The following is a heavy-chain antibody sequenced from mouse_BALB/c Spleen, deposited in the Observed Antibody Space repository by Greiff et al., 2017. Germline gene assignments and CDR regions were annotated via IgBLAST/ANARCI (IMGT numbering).Heavy chain of an antibody. Sequence: VQLQESGPCLVAPSQSLSITCTVSGFSLTSYGVHWVRQPPGKGLEWLGVIWAGGSTNYNSALMSRLSISKDNSKSQVFLKMNSLQTDDTAMYYCARDRGYGNLYAMDYWGQGTSVTVSS. CDR2: IWAGGST. CDR3: ARDRGYGNLYAMDY. J-gene: IGHJ4*01. CDR1: GFSLTSYG. V-gene: IGHV2-9*02. D-gene: IGHD2-1*01.